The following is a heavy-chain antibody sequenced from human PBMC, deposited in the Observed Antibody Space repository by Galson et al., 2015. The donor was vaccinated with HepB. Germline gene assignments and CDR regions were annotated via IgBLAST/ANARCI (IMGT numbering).Heavy chain of an antibody. D-gene: IGHD3-9*01. V-gene: IGHV1-46*03. CDR2: INPSGGST. CDR1: GYTFTSYY. CDR3: ARVRGDILTGHTDAFDI. Sequence: SVKVSCKASGYTFTSYYMHWVRQAPGQGLEWMGIINPSGGSTSYAQKFQGRVTMTRDTSTSTVYMELSSLRSEDTAVYYCARVRGDILTGHTDAFDIWGQGTMVTVSS. J-gene: IGHJ3*02.